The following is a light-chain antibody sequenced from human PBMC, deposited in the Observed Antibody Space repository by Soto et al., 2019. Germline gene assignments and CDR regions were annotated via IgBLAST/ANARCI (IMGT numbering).Light chain of an antibody. CDR1: QSVSSY. V-gene: IGKV3-20*01. CDR2: AAS. J-gene: IGKJ1*01. CDR3: PQYGVSPVT. Sequence: ASQSVSSYLAWYQQKPGQAPRLLISAASSRDTDVPDRFSGSGSGTDFTLTITRLEPEDFAVYYCPQYGVSPVTFGQGTKVDIK.